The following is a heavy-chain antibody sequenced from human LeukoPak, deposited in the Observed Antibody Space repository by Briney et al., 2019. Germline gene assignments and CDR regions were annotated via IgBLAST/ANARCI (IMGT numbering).Heavy chain of an antibody. CDR2: IYYSGST. V-gene: IGHV4-39*01. J-gene: IGHJ4*02. CDR3: ASLRYYGSAD. CDR1: GGSINTVTYY. D-gene: IGHD3-10*01. Sequence: SETLSLTCTVSGGSINTVTYYWGWIRQPPGKGLEWIGSIYYSGSTHNNASLEGRVTISVDTSKNQFSLKLTSVTAADTAVYYCASLRYYGSADWGQGTLVNVSS.